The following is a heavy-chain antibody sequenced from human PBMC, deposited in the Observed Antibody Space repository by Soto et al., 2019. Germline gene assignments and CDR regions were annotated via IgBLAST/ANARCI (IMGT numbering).Heavy chain of an antibody. D-gene: IGHD6-13*01. Sequence: GGSLRLSCEASGFTFSGFDMHWVRQPTGKGLEWVSSIGTAGDTYYAVSVKGRFTISRDNAKNSLSPQMNSLRAGDMAVYFCAKSQEIGTHFFDSWGQGTQVTVSS. CDR2: IGTAGDT. CDR3: AKSQEIGTHFFDS. J-gene: IGHJ4*02. V-gene: IGHV3-13*01. CDR1: GFTFSGFD.